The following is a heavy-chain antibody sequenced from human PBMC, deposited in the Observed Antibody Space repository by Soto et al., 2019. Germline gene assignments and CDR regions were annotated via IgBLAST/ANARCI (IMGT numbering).Heavy chain of an antibody. CDR3: ARDKYCSGGSCRKNWFDP. CDR2: IYYRGST. CDR1: GGSVSSGSHY. Sequence: SETLSLTCTVSGGSVSSGSHYWSWILQPPGKGLEWIGYIYYRGSTNYNPSLKSRVTISADMSKNQFSLKLTSVTAADTAVYYCARDKYCSGGSCRKNWFDPWGQGTLVTVSS. D-gene: IGHD2-15*01. V-gene: IGHV4-61*01. J-gene: IGHJ5*02.